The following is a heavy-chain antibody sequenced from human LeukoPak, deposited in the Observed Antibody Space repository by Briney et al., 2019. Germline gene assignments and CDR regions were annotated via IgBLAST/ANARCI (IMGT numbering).Heavy chain of an antibody. CDR1: GGSISSSDYS. CDR2: ICNGGNT. CDR3: ARHSGLGVVSPYSEY. D-gene: IGHD3-22*01. V-gene: IGHV4-39*01. J-gene: IGHJ4*02. Sequence: PSETLSLTCTISGGSISSSDYSWGWIRRPPGKGLEWIGIICNGGNTHYSPSLKSRVYISVDTYKNQFSLKLISVTAADTAAYYCARHSGLGVVSPYSEYWGQGILVTVSS.